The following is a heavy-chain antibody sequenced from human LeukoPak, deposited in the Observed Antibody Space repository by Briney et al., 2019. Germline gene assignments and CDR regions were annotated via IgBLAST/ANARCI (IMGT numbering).Heavy chain of an antibody. CDR3: VGGLDY. Sequence: GSLRLSCAASGFTFSSYWMSWVRKPPGKGLEWIGSIYYSGSTYYNPSLKSRVTISVDTSKNQFSLKLSSVTAADTAVYYCVGGLDYWGQGTLVTVSS. V-gene: IGHV4-39*01. CDR2: IYYSGST. CDR1: GFTFSSYW. D-gene: IGHD3-16*01. J-gene: IGHJ4*02.